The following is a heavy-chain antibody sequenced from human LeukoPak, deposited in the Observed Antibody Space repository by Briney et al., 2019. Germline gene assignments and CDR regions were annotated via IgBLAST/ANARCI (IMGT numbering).Heavy chain of an antibody. CDR1: GGTFSSYA. CDR3: ARSEFLYSGSYYPLVY. D-gene: IGHD1-26*01. CDR2: IIPIFGTA. V-gene: IGHV1-69*05. Sequence: GASVKVSCKASGGTFSSYAISWVRQAPGQGLEWMGRIIPIFGTANYAQKFQGRVTITTDESTSTAYMELSSLRSEDTAVYYRARSEFLYSGSYYPLVYWGQGTLVTVSS. J-gene: IGHJ4*02.